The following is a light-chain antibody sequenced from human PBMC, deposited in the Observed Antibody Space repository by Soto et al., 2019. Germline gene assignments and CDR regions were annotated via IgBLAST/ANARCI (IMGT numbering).Light chain of an antibody. Sequence: QSALTQPRSVSGSPGQSVTISCTGTSSDVGGYNYVSWYQQHPGKAPKLMIYDVNKWPSGVPDRFSGSKSGNTASLTISGLRAEDEADYHCCSYAGSHTPWVFGGGTKLTVL. CDR3: CSYAGSHTPWV. J-gene: IGLJ3*02. CDR1: SSDVGGYNY. V-gene: IGLV2-11*01. CDR2: DVN.